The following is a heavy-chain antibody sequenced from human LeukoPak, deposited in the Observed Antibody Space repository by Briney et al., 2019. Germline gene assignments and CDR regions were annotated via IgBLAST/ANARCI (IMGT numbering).Heavy chain of an antibody. V-gene: IGHV4-31*03. CDR3: ARDLNYGDYEGSTFDI. J-gene: IGHJ3*02. Sequence: SQTLSLTCTVSGGSISRGGDYWTWIRQHPGKGLEWIGNTYYGGNTYYNPSLKSRGTISIDTSKNQFSLKLSSVTAADTAVYYCARDLNYGDYEGSTFDIWGQGTMVTVSS. CDR1: GGSISRGGDY. CDR2: TYYGGNT. D-gene: IGHD4-17*01.